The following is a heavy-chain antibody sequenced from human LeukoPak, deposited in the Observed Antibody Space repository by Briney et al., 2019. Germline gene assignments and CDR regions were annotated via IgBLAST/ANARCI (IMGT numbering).Heavy chain of an antibody. CDR1: GGSISSSSYY. Sequence: SETLSLTCTVSGGSISSSSYYWGWIRQPPGKGLEWIGSIYYSGSTYYNPSLKSRVTISVDTSKNQFSLKLSSVTAADTAVYYCAVDSSGKRGNDAFDIWGQGTMVTVSS. CDR3: AVDSSGKRGNDAFDI. J-gene: IGHJ3*02. D-gene: IGHD3-22*01. V-gene: IGHV4-39*01. CDR2: IYYSGST.